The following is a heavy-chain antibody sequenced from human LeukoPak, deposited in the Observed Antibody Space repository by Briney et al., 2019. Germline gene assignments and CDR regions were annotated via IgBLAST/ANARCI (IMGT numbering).Heavy chain of an antibody. CDR3: ARGLRRPLEWLYYFDY. V-gene: IGHV3-33*01. J-gene: IGHJ4*02. CDR1: GITFSSYG. Sequence: GGSLRLSCAASGITFSSYGMHWVRQAPGKGLEWVAGIWYDGSNKYYADSVKGRFTISRDNSKNTLYLQMTSLRAEDTAVYYCARGLRRPLEWLYYFDYWGQGTLVTVSS. D-gene: IGHD3-3*01. CDR2: IWYDGSNK.